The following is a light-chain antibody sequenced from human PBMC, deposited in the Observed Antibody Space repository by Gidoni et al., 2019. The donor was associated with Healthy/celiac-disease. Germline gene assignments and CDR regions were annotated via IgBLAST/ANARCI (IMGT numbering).Light chain of an antibody. V-gene: IGKV3-15*01. J-gene: IGKJ4*01. CDR1: QGVSSN. CDR3: QQYNNWPPVT. CDR2: GAS. Sequence: EIVMTQSPATLSVSPGERATLPCRASQGVSSNLAWYHQKPGQAPRLLIYGASTRATGIPARFSGSGSGTEFTLTISSLQSEDFAVYYCQQYNNWPPVTFGGGTKVEIK.